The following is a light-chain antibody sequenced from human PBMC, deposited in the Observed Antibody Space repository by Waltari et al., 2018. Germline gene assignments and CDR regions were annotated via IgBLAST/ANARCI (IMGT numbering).Light chain of an antibody. CDR2: AAS. CDR3: QHYLRLPVT. CDR1: QSISRT. J-gene: IGKJ1*01. Sequence: EIVLTQSPGTLSLSPGERATLSCRASQSISRTLVWYQKKPGQAPRLLIYAASTRATGIPDRFSGSGPGTDFSLTISRLEPEDFAVYYCQHYLRLPVTFGQGTKVEIK. V-gene: IGKV3-20*01.